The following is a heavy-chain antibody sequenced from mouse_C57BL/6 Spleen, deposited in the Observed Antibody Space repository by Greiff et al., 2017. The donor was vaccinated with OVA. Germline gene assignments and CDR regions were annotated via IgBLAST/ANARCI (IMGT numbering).Heavy chain of an antibody. CDR3: ARSLYYYGSSYYFDY. CDR2: IDPSDSYT. CDR1: GYTFTSYW. J-gene: IGHJ2*01. D-gene: IGHD1-1*01. Sequence: VQLQQPGAELVRPGTSVKLSCKASGYTFTSYWMHWVKQRPGQGLEWIGVIDPSDSYTNYNQKFKGKATLTVDTSSSTAYMQLSSLTSEDSAVYYCARSLYYYGSSYYFDYWGQGTTLTVSS. V-gene: IGHV1-59*01.